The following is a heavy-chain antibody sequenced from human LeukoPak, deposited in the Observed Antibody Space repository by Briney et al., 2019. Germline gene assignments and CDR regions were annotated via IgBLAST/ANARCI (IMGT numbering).Heavy chain of an antibody. CDR3: ARDAGYSSGWYDY. J-gene: IGHJ4*02. CDR1: GFTFSSYS. D-gene: IGHD6-19*01. CDR2: ISSSSSYI. V-gene: IGHV3-21*01. Sequence: GGSLRLSCAASGFTFSSYSMNWVRQAPGKGLEWVSSISSSSSYIYYADSVKGRFTIPRDNAKNSLYLQMNSLRAEDTAVYYCARDAGYSSGWYDYWGQGTLVTVSS.